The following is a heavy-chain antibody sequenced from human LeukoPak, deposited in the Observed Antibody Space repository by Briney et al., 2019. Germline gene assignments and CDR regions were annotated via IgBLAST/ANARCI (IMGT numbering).Heavy chain of an antibody. V-gene: IGHV4-59*01. Sequence: RSSETLSLTCTVSGGSISSYYWSWIRQPPGKGLEWIGYIYYTGTTNYNPSLKSRVTISVDTSKNQFSLKLTSVTAADTAVYYCARGHRGLGYWGQGTLVSVSS. CDR1: GGSISSYY. CDR3: ARGHRGLGY. J-gene: IGHJ4*02. CDR2: IYYTGTT.